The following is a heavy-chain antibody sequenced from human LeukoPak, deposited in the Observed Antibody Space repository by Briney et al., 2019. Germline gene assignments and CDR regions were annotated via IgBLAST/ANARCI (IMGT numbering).Heavy chain of an antibody. J-gene: IGHJ4*02. CDR3: ARIGYCSGGSCYSGLGHY. Sequence: SQTLSLTCAVSGGSISSGGYSWSWIRQPPGKGLEWIGYIYHSGSTYYNPSLKSRVTISVDTSKNQLSLKLSSVTAADTAVYYCARIGYCSGGSCYSGLGHYWGQGTLVTVSS. V-gene: IGHV4-30-4*07. CDR1: GGSISSGGYS. D-gene: IGHD2-15*01. CDR2: IYHSGST.